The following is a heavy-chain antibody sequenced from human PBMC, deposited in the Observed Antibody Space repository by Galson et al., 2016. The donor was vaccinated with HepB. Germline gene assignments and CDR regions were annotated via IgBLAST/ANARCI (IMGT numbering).Heavy chain of an antibody. CDR2: IFFSVCP. CDR1: GASVSTGNYY. CDR3: ARGTGLDAFHI. Sequence: ETLSLTCPVSGASVSTGNYYWSWIRQPPAKRLEWIGHIFFSVCPKYNPSLMSRVTISLDTYKNEFSLKLRSVTAADTAMYYCARGTGLDAFHIWGQGTMVTVSS. J-gene: IGHJ3*02. D-gene: IGHD1-14*01. V-gene: IGHV4-61*01.